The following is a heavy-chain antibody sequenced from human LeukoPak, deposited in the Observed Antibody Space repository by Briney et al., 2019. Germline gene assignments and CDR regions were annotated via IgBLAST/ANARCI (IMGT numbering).Heavy chain of an antibody. Sequence: PGGSLRFSCAASGFTFSSYSMNWVRQAPGKGLEWVSYISSSSSTIYYANSVKGRFTISRDNAKNSLYLQMNSLRAEDTAVYYCARDGTTYSSSSYYFDYWGQGTLVTVSS. V-gene: IGHV3-48*04. CDR2: ISSSSSTI. J-gene: IGHJ4*02. CDR3: ARDGTTYSSSSYYFDY. CDR1: GFTFSSYS. D-gene: IGHD6-6*01.